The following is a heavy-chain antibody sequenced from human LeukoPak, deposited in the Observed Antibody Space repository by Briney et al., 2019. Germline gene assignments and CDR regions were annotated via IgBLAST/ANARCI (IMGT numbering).Heavy chain of an antibody. V-gene: IGHV3-23*01. Sequence: KSGGSLRVSCAAPGLTFSSYAMNWVRQSPGKGLQWVTAISTTGDNTYYADSVKGRFTVSRDNSRNTLYLQMNSLRAEDTAVYYCAARGYRNGPFDYWGQGTLVTVSS. CDR3: AARGYRNGPFDY. CDR2: ISTTGDNT. J-gene: IGHJ4*02. D-gene: IGHD5-18*01. CDR1: GLTFSSYA.